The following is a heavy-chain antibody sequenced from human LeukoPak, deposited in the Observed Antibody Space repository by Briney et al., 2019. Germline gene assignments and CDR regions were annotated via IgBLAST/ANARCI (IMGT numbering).Heavy chain of an antibody. CDR2: ISGSGGST. J-gene: IGHJ4*02. CDR3: AKRGYDILTGYYPFDY. D-gene: IGHD3-9*01. CDR1: GFTFSSYA. V-gene: IGHV3-23*01. Sequence: GGSLRLSCAAPGFTFSSYAMSWVRQAPGKGLEWVSAISGSGGSTYYADSVKGRFTISRDNSKNTLYLQMNSLRAEDTAVYYCAKRGYDILTGYYPFDYWGQGTLVTVSS.